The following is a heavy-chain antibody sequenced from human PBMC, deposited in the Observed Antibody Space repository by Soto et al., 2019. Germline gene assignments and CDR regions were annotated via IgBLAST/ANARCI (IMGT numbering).Heavy chain of an antibody. Sequence: GGSLRLSCAASGFTFSNYEMNWVRQAPGKGLEWVSYIPSSGGTIYYADSVKGRFTISRDNAKNSLYLQMNSLRAEDTAVYYCATSSAEYFHHWGQGTVVTVSS. V-gene: IGHV3-48*03. CDR2: IPSSGGTI. D-gene: IGHD2-2*01. CDR3: ATSSAEYFHH. J-gene: IGHJ1*01. CDR1: GFTFSNYE.